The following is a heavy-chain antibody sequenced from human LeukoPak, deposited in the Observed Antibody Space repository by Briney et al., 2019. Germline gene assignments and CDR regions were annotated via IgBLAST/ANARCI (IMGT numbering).Heavy chain of an antibody. CDR1: GFSISSGYY. D-gene: IGHD2-2*02. CDR2: ISHSGST. CDR3: AREASPSQLLYRVFDY. J-gene: IGHJ4*02. V-gene: IGHV4-38-2*02. Sequence: SETLSLTCTVSGFSISSGYYWGWIRQPPGKGLEWIGSISHSGSTYYNPSLKSRVTISVDTSKNQFSLKLSSVTAADTAVYYCAREASPSQLLYRVFDYWGQGTLVTVTS.